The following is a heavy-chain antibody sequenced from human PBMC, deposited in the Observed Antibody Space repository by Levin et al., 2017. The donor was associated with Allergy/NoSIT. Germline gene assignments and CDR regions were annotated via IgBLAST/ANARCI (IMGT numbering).Heavy chain of an antibody. V-gene: IGHV4-39*01. CDR3: ASSYYYDSSGYYHFDY. CDR1: GGSISSSSYY. CDR2: IYYSGST. J-gene: IGHJ4*02. D-gene: IGHD3-22*01. Sequence: PSETLSLTCTVSGGSISSSSYYWGWIRQPPGKGLEWIGSIYYSGSTYYNPSLKSRVTISVDTSKNQFSLKLSSVTAADTAVYYCASSYYYDSSGYYHFDYWGQGTLVTVSS.